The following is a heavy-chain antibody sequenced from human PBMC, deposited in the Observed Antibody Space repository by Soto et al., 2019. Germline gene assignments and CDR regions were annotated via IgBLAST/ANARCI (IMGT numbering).Heavy chain of an antibody. CDR1: GSRFSNYV. CDR2: IIPIFNST. D-gene: IGHD2-2*02. CDR3: AREGRGKKAGYNGLVSLGY. J-gene: IGHJ4*02. Sequence: ASVKVSCKXSGSRFSNYVISWVRQAPGHGLEWLGRIIPIFNSTKYAQSFQGRVTITADKSTSTASLELSSLRSDDTAVYYCAREGRGKKAGYNGLVSLGYWGQGTLVTVS. V-gene: IGHV1-69*06.